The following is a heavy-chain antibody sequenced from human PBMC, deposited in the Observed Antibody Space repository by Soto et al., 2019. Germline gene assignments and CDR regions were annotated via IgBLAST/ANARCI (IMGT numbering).Heavy chain of an antibody. Sequence: QVQLVQSGTEVKKPGSSVKVSCKASGGTFRSNAISWVRQAPGQGLEWMGGLIPIFGTKNYAQKFQGRVTITADESASTAYMELSSLRSDDTAVYYCASLPSFYYGSGYGMDVWGQGTTVTVSS. V-gene: IGHV1-69*01. J-gene: IGHJ6*02. D-gene: IGHD3-10*01. CDR3: ASLPSFYYGSGYGMDV. CDR1: GGTFRSNA. CDR2: LIPIFGTK.